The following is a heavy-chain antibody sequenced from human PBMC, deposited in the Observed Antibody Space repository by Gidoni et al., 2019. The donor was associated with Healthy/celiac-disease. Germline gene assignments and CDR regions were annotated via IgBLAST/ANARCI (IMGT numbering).Heavy chain of an antibody. J-gene: IGHJ6*02. CDR3: ARGHYYGSGRSFYYYYYGMDV. Sequence: QVQLQESGPGLVKPSKTLSLSCTVSGGSISSGSYYRRWIRQPAGKGLEWIGRIYTSGSTNYNPSLKSRVTISVDTSKNQFSLKLSSVTAADTAVYYCARGHYYGSGRSFYYYYYGMDVWGQGTTVTVSS. V-gene: IGHV4-61*02. D-gene: IGHD3-10*01. CDR1: GGSISSGSYY. CDR2: IYTSGST.